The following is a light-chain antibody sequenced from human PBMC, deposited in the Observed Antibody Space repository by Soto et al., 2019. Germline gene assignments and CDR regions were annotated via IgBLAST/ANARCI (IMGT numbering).Light chain of an antibody. Sequence: DIQMTQSPSTLSASVGDRVTITCRASQRISGWLAWYQQKPGKAPKLLIYKASSLKSGVPSRFSGSGSGTEFTLTISSLQPDDFATYYCQQWSTFGQGTRLEIK. CDR2: KAS. J-gene: IGKJ5*01. CDR3: QQWST. CDR1: QRISGW. V-gene: IGKV1-5*03.